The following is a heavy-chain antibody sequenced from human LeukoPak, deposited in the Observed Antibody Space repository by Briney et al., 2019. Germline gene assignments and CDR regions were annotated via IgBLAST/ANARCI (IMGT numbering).Heavy chain of an antibody. J-gene: IGHJ6*02. CDR2: INHSGST. V-gene: IGHV4-34*01. D-gene: IGHD4-17*01. Sequence: SETLSLTCAVYGGSFSGYYWSWIRQPPGKGLEWIGEINHSGSTNYNPSLKSRVTISVDTSKNQFSLKLSSVTAADTAVYYCARDRPGQRYGADYGGMDVWGQGTTVTVSS. CDR3: ARDRPGQRYGADYGGMDV. CDR1: GGSFSGYY.